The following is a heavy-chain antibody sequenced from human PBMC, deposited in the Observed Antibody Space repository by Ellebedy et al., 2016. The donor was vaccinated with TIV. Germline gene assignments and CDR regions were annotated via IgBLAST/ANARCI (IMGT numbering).Heavy chain of an antibody. CDR3: ARIYSSSSTLGY. J-gene: IGHJ4*02. CDR2: IKVDGSEN. Sequence: PGGSLRLSCAASGFTFSSYWMTWVRQAPGKGLECVANIKVDGSENYSVDSVKGRFTISRDNAKNSLYLQMNSLRAEDTACYYCARIYSSSSTLGYWGQGTLVTVSS. CDR1: GFTFSSYW. V-gene: IGHV3-7*01. D-gene: IGHD6-13*01.